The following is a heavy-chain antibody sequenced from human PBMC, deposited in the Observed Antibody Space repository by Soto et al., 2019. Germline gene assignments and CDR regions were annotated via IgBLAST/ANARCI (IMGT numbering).Heavy chain of an antibody. V-gene: IGHV4-34*01. J-gene: IGHJ6*03. CDR1: GGSFSGYY. D-gene: IGHD6-13*01. Sequence: SETLSLTCAVYGGSFSGYYWSWIRQPPGKGLEWIGEINHSGSTNYNPSLKSRVTISVDTSKNQFSLKLSAVTAAETAVYYCARAGSGAAAGTYKPQHSNYYYMDVWGKGTTVTVSS. CDR3: ARAGSGAAAGTYKPQHSNYYYMDV. CDR2: INHSGST.